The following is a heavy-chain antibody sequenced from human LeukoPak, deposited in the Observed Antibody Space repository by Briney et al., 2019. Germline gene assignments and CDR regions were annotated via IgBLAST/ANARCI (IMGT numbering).Heavy chain of an antibody. CDR1: GGTFISYA. Sequence: SVKVSCKASGGTFISYAISWVRQAPGQGLEWMGGIIPIFGTANYAQKFQGRVTITADESTSTAYMELSSLRSEDTAVYYCARSSSWYAVHWFDPWGQGTLVTVSS. V-gene: IGHV1-69*13. CDR3: ARSSSWYAVHWFDP. J-gene: IGHJ5*02. D-gene: IGHD6-13*01. CDR2: IIPIFGTA.